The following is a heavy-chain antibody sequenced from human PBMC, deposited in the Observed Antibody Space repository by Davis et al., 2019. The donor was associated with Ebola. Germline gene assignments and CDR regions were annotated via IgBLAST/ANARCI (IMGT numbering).Heavy chain of an antibody. V-gene: IGHV3-48*03. J-gene: IGHJ4*02. CDR3: AKVTYCGGDCSAFDY. Sequence: GGSLRLSCAASGFTFSSYEMNWVRQAPGKGLEWVSYISSSGSTIYYADSVKGRFTISRDNAKNSLYLQMNSLRAEDTALYYCAKVTYCGGDCSAFDYWGQGTLVTVSS. D-gene: IGHD2-21*01. CDR1: GFTFSSYE. CDR2: ISSSGSTI.